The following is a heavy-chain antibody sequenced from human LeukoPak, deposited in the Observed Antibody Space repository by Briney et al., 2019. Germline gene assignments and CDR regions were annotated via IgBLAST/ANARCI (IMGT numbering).Heavy chain of an antibody. CDR1: GGTFSSYT. CDR2: IIPILGIA. V-gene: IGHV1-69*04. CDR3: ARDWCGGDCYYYYYYYMDV. D-gene: IGHD2-21*01. J-gene: IGHJ6*03. Sequence: SVKVSCKASGGTFSSYTISWVRQAPGQGLEWMGRIIPILGIANYAQKFQGRVTITADKSTSTAYMELSSLRPEDTAVYYCARDWCGGDCYYYYYYYMDVWGKGTTVTVSS.